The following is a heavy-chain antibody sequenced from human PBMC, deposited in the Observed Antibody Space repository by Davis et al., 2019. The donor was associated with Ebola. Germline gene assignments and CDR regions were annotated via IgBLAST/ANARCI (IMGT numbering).Heavy chain of an antibody. CDR2: ISPDNGDT. V-gene: IGHV1-2*02. D-gene: IGHD1/OR15-1a*01. CDR1: GYTFRDYF. J-gene: IGHJ6*02. CDR3: ARGQSGGTDTKAFYYYGMDV. Sequence: ASVKVSCKASGYTFRDYFIHWVRQAPGQGLEWMGWISPDNGDTNYAPKFQGRVAMTRDTSTNTASMEVSRLRSDDTAVYFCARGQSGGTDTKAFYYYGMDVWGRGTTVNVSS.